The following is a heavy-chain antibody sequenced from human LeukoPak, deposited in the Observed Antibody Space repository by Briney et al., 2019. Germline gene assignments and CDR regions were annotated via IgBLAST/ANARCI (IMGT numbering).Heavy chain of an antibody. J-gene: IGHJ5*02. V-gene: IGHV1-2*02. CDR2: INPKSGAT. D-gene: IGHD3-22*01. CDR3: ARDVTRGYYDTTVP. Sequence: ASVKVSCKASGYTLTGYFMHWVRQAPGQGLEWMGWINPKSGATNYAQKFQGRVTMTRDTSISTAYMELSSLRSDDTAVFYCARDVTRGYYDTTVPWGQGTLVTASS. CDR1: GYTLTGYF.